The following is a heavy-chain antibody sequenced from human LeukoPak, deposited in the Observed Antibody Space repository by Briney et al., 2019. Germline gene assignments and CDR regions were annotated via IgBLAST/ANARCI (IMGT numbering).Heavy chain of an antibody. D-gene: IGHD1-26*01. J-gene: IGHJ4*02. CDR3: ARASRWELPRYFDY. V-gene: IGHV1-2*02. CDR1: GYTFTGYY. Sequence: GASVKVSCKASGYTFTGYYTHWVRQAPGQGLEWMGWINPNSGGTNYAQKFQGRVTMTRDTSISTAYMELSRLRSDDTAVYYCARASRWELPRYFDYWGQGTLVTVSS. CDR2: INPNSGGT.